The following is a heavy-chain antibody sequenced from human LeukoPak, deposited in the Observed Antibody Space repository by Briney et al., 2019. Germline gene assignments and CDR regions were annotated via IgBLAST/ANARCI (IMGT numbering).Heavy chain of an antibody. CDR2: IYDSGST. Sequence: SQTLSLACTVSGGSISSGEYYWSWIRQPPGKGLEWIGYIYDSGSTYYNPSLKSRVTISVDTSKNQFSLKLSSVTAADTAVYYCARGSSSRYGRYNWFDPWGQGTLVTVSS. CDR3: ARGSSSRYGRYNWFDP. J-gene: IGHJ5*02. D-gene: IGHD6-13*01. CDR1: GGSISSGEYY. V-gene: IGHV4-30-4*01.